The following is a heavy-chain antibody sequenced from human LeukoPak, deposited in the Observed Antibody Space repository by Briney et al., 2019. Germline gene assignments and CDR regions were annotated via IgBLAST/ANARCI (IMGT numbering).Heavy chain of an antibody. CDR2: IYYSGST. J-gene: IGHJ3*02. D-gene: IGHD2-21*01. CDR3: ARHRVWLAYCGGDCYRVRSGNAFDI. V-gene: IGHV4-59*08. CDR1: GGSISSNY. Sequence: PSETLSLTCIVSGGSISSNYWSWIRQPPGKGLEWIGHIYYSGSTNYNPSLKSRVTISVDTSKNQFSLKLSSVTAADTAVYYCARHRVWLAYCGGDCYRVRSGNAFDIWGQGTMVTVSS.